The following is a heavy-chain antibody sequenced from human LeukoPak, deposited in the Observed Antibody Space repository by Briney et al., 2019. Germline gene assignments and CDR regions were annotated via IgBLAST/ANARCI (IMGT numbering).Heavy chain of an antibody. V-gene: IGHV3-23*01. D-gene: IGHD3-16*02. CDR1: GFTFSDYE. Sequence: GGSLRLSCAASGFTFSDYEMNWVRQAPGKGLEWVSAISGNGGSTYYADSVKGRFTISRDNSKNTLYLQMNSLRAEDTAVYYCAKDRPITFGGVIVPYFDYWGQGTLVTVSS. J-gene: IGHJ4*02. CDR3: AKDRPITFGGVIVPYFDY. CDR2: ISGNGGST.